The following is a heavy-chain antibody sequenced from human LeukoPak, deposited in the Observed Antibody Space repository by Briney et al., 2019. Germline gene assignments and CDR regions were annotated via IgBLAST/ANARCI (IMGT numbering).Heavy chain of an antibody. Sequence: SETLSLTCAVYGGSFSGYYWSWIRQPPGKGLEWIGEINHSGSTYYNPSLKSRVTISVDTSKNQFSLKLSSVTAADTAVYYCASAYYGSGYTAFDIWGQGTMVTVSS. D-gene: IGHD3-10*01. J-gene: IGHJ3*02. CDR1: GGSFSGYY. CDR3: ASAYYGSGYTAFDI. CDR2: INHSGST. V-gene: IGHV4-34*01.